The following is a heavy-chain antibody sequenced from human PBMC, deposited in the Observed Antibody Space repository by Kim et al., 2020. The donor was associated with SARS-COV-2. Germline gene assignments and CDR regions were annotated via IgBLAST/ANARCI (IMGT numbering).Heavy chain of an antibody. V-gene: IGHV3-33*01. J-gene: IGHJ6*02. CDR2: SNK. Sequence: SNKYYADSVKGRFTISRDNSKTTLYLQMNSLRAEDTAVYYCARDGSGMDVWGQGTTVTVSS. D-gene: IGHD1-26*01. CDR3: ARDGSGMDV.